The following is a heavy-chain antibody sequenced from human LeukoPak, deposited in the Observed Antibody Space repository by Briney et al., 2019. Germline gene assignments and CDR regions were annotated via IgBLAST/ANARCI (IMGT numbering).Heavy chain of an antibody. D-gene: IGHD3-10*01. Sequence: ASVKVSCKASGYTFTSYYMHWVRQAPGQGLEWMGIINPSGGSTSYAQKFQGRVTMTRDMSTSTVYMELSSLRSEDTAVYYCARGVLGPLWFGEFYAFDIWGQGTMVTVSS. CDR2: INPSGGST. J-gene: IGHJ3*02. V-gene: IGHV1-46*01. CDR3: ARGVLGPLWFGEFYAFDI. CDR1: GYTFTSYY.